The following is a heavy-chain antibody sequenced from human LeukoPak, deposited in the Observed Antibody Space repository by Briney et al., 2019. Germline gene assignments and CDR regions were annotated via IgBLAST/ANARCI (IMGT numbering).Heavy chain of an antibody. Sequence: PGGSLRLSCAASGFTFSSYAMSWVRQAPGKGLEWVSAISGSGGSTYYADSVKGRFTISRDSAKNSLYLQMNSLRAEDTTVYYCARGFRRSGYKTHYYYFMDVWGKGTTVTVAS. CDR2: ISGSGGST. J-gene: IGHJ6*03. CDR1: GFTFSSYA. V-gene: IGHV3-23*01. D-gene: IGHD3-3*01. CDR3: ARGFRRSGYKTHYYYFMDV.